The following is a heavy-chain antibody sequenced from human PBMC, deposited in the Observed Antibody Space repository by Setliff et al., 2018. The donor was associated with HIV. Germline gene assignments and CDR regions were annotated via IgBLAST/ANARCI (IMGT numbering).Heavy chain of an antibody. Sequence: PSETLSLTCPVSGGSISSYHWSWIRQPPGKGLEWIGYIYTSGSTNYNPTLKSRVTISVDTSKNQFSLKLSSVTAADTAVYYCARGRSCYDPGGFDYWGQGTLVTVSS. CDR3: ARGRSCYDPGGFDY. J-gene: IGHJ4*02. D-gene: IGHD2-2*01. V-gene: IGHV4-4*09. CDR1: GGSISSYH. CDR2: IYTSGST.